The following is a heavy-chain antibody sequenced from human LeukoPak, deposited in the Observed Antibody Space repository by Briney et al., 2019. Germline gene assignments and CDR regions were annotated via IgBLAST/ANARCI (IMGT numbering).Heavy chain of an antibody. Sequence: GASVKVSCKASGGTFSSYAISWVRQAPGQGLEWMGGIIPIFGTANYAQKFQGRVTITADESTSTAYMELSSLRSEDTAVYYCARVRVGRQQLVYYYYMDVWGKGTTVTVSS. J-gene: IGHJ6*03. CDR3: ARVRVGRQQLVYYYYMDV. D-gene: IGHD6-13*01. CDR1: GGTFSSYA. CDR2: IIPIFGTA. V-gene: IGHV1-69*13.